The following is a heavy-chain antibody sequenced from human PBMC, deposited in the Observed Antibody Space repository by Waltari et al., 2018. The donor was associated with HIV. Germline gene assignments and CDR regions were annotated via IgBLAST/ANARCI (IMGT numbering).Heavy chain of an antibody. J-gene: IGHJ5*02. Sequence: QVQLQESGPGLVKPSETLSLTCTVSGGSISRYYWSWIRQPPGKGLEWIGYVYYAGSTNYNPSFKSRVTISVDTSKNQFSLKLNSVTAADTAVYYCARGRQLATIAWFDPWGQGTLVTVSS. V-gene: IGHV4-59*01. CDR2: VYYAGST. CDR1: GGSISRYY. CDR3: ARGRQLATIAWFDP. D-gene: IGHD5-12*01.